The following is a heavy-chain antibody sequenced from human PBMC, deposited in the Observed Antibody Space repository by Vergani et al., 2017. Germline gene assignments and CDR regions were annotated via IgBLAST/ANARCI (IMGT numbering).Heavy chain of an antibody. J-gene: IGHJ3*01. CDR1: GGSISSYY. D-gene: IGHD1-26*01. V-gene: IGHV4-59*01. Sequence: QVQLQESGPGLVKPSETLSLTCTVSGGSISSYYWSWIRQPPGKGLEWIGYIYYSGSTNYNPSLKSRVTISVDTSKNQFSLKLSSVTAADTAVYYCARMKLEGAFDFWGQGTMVTVSS. CDR3: ARMKLEGAFDF. CDR2: IYYSGST.